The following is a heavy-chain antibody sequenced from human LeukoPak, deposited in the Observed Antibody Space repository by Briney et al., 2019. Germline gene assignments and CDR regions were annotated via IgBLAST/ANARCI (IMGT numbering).Heavy chain of an antibody. CDR1: GFTFRNFG. CDR2: ISGNGVDT. J-gene: IGHJ4*02. V-gene: IGHV3-23*01. Sequence: GGSLRLSCAASGFTFRNFGMTWVRQAPGKGLEWVSSISGNGVDTYYADSVKGRFTISRDNSKKTLYLQMNSLRVEDTAVYYCAANWNLDYWGQGTLVTVSS. CDR3: AANWNLDY. D-gene: IGHD1-1*01.